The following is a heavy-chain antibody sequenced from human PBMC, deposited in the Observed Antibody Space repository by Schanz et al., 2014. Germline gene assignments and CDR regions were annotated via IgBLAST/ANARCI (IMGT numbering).Heavy chain of an antibody. V-gene: IGHV1-69*02. CDR2: IIPVLAIA. CDR1: GYTFTSYT. Sequence: QVQLVQSGAEVKKPGASVKVSCKASGYTFTSYTISWVRQAPGQGLEWMGRIIPVLAIADYAQKFQGRVTITADKSTFTAYMDVSSLRSEDTAVYYCARSNYYDNSDYYNSFDYWGQGTLVTVSS. J-gene: IGHJ4*02. D-gene: IGHD3-22*01. CDR3: ARSNYYDNSDYYNSFDY.